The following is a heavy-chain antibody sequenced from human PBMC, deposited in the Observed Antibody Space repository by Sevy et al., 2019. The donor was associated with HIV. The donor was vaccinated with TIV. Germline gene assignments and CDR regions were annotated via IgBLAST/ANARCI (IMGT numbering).Heavy chain of an antibody. Sequence: GGSLRLSCAASGFTFSSYWMHWVRQAPGKGLVWVSRINSDGSSTSYADSVKGRFTISRDNAKNTLYLQMNSLGAEDTAVYYCARITQGAAGTVDYWGQGTLVTVSS. CDR1: GFTFSSYW. CDR2: INSDGSST. CDR3: ARITQGAAGTVDY. V-gene: IGHV3-74*01. J-gene: IGHJ4*02. D-gene: IGHD6-13*01.